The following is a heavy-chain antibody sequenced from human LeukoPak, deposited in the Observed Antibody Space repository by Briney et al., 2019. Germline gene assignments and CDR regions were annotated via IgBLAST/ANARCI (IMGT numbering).Heavy chain of an antibody. J-gene: IGHJ4*02. CDR1: GXSFTSYC. V-gene: IGHV5-51*01. CDR3: ARLPYYYDSSGYYGGPLTFDY. CDR2: IYPGDSDT. D-gene: IGHD3-22*01. Sequence: GESLKISFKGSGXSFTSYCIGWVRQMPGKGLEWMGIIYPGDSDTRYSPSFQGQVTISADKSISTAYLQWSSLKASDTAMYYCARLPYYYDSSGYYGGPLTFDYWGQGTLVTVSS.